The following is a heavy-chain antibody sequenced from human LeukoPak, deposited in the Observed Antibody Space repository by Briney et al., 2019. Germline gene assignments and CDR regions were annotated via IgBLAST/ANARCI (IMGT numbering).Heavy chain of an antibody. CDR3: AKGRGYCSGSSDFDY. CDR1: GFTFSSYA. J-gene: IGHJ4*02. CDR2: ISGSGGST. V-gene: IGHV3-23*01. D-gene: IGHD3-10*01. Sequence: PGGSLRLSCADSGFTFSSYAMSWVRQEPGKGLEWASAISGSGGSTYYADSVKGRFTISRDNSKNTLYLQMNSLRAEDTAVYYCAKGRGYCSGSSDFDYWGQGTLVTVSS.